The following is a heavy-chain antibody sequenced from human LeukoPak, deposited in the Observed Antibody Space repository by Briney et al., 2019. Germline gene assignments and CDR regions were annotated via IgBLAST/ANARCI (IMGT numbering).Heavy chain of an antibody. V-gene: IGHV3-48*03. CDR1: GFTFSSYE. D-gene: IGHD3-16*02. CDR2: ISSSGSTI. CDR3: ARATVITFGGVIDDL. J-gene: IGHJ4*02. Sequence: GGSLRLSCAASGFTFSSYEMNWVRQAPGKGLEWVSYISSSGSTIYYADSVKGRFTISRDNAKNSLYLQMNSLRAEDTAVYYCARATVITFGGVIDDLWGQGTLVTVSS.